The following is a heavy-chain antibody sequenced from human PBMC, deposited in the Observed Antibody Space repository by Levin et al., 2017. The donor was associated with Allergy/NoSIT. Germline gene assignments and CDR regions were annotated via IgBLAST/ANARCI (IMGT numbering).Heavy chain of an antibody. Sequence: GGSLRLSCAASGFTFDDYAMHWVRQAPGKGLEWVSGISWNSGSIGYADSVKGRFTISRDNAKNSLYLQMNSLRAEDTALYYCAKDLGAYYDFWSGFSMDVWGQGTTVTVSS. D-gene: IGHD3-3*01. J-gene: IGHJ6*02. CDR2: ISWNSGSI. V-gene: IGHV3-9*01. CDR1: GFTFDDYA. CDR3: AKDLGAYYDFWSGFSMDV.